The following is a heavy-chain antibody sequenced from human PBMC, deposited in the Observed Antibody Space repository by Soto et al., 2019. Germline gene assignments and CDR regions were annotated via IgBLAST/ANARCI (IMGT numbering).Heavy chain of an antibody. D-gene: IGHD6-13*01. CDR3: ARTDSRPQDFDY. V-gene: IGHV1-69*02. Sequence: SVKVSCKASGGTFSSYTISWVRQAPGQGLEWMGRIIPILGIANYAQKFQGRVTMTTYTSTSTAYMELRSLRSDDTAVYYCARTDSRPQDFDYWGQGTLVTVSS. CDR1: GGTFSSYT. J-gene: IGHJ4*02. CDR2: IIPILGIA.